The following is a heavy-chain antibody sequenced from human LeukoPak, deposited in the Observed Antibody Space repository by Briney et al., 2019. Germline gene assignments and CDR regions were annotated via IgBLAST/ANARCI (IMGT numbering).Heavy chain of an antibody. Sequence: SETLSLTCTVSGGSIRSGSYYWGWIRQPPGKGLEWIGSIHYTGSTYYNPSLKSRVTMSVDTSKNQFSLKLSSVTAADTAVYYCARGGRLWFGELIHYYYYMDVCGKGTTVTISS. CDR3: ARGGRLWFGELIHYYYYMDV. CDR1: GGSIRSGSYY. CDR2: IHYTGST. J-gene: IGHJ6*03. D-gene: IGHD3-10*01. V-gene: IGHV4-39*07.